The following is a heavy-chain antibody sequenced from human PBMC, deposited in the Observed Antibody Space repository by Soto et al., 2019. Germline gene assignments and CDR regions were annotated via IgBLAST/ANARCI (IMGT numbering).Heavy chain of an antibody. CDR1: GFTVSSNY. CDR2: IYSGGST. V-gene: IGHV3-66*01. Sequence: GGSLRLSCAASGFTVSSNYMSWVRQAPGKGLEWVSVIYSGGSTYYADSVKGRFTISRDNSKNTLYLQMNSLRAEDTAVYYCAREYYYGSGSPTKYYYYYYYMDVWGKGTTVTVSS. CDR3: AREYYYGSGSPTKYYYYYYYMDV. J-gene: IGHJ6*03. D-gene: IGHD3-10*01.